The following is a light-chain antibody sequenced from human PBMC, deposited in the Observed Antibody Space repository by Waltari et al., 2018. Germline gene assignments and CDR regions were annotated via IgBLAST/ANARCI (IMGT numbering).Light chain of an antibody. CDR3: QVWDTSIDLSV. CDR2: YDS. CDR1: NIADKN. V-gene: IGLV3-21*04. Sequence: SYVLTQAPSVSVAPGETARITCGGNNIADKNVHWYKQKPGQAPVLVIIYDSDRPSGVPDRFSGCNSGNTATLTIIRAEAGDEADYYCQVWDTSIDLSVFGTGTKVTVL. J-gene: IGLJ1*01.